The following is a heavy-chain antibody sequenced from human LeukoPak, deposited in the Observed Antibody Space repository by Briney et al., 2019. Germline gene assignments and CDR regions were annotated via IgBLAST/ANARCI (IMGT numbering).Heavy chain of an antibody. J-gene: IGHJ4*02. D-gene: IGHD6-19*01. V-gene: IGHV4-34*01. CDR3: ARGPEQWLVHWGYFDY. CDR2: INHSGST. CDR1: GGSFSGYY. Sequence: SDTLSLTCAVYGGSFSGYYWSWIRQPPGKGLEWMGEINHSGSTNYNPSLKSRVTISVDTSKNQFSLKLISVTAADTAVYYCARGPEQWLVHWGYFDYWGQGTLVTVSS.